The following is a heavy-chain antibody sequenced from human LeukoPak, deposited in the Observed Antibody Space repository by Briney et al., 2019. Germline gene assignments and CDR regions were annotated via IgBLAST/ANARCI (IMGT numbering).Heavy chain of an antibody. CDR2: ISAHNGNK. J-gene: IGHJ6*03. D-gene: IGHD3-10*01. V-gene: IGHV1-18*01. Sequence: GASVKVSCKASGYIFTSYGISWVRQAPGQGLEWMGWISAHNGNKNYAQKLQGRVTMTTDTSTSTAYMELSSLRSEDTAVYYCARGTNGSGSYYSRPLYYYYYMDVWGKGTTVRLL. CDR1: GYIFTSYG. CDR3: ARGTNGSGSYYSRPLYYYYYMDV.